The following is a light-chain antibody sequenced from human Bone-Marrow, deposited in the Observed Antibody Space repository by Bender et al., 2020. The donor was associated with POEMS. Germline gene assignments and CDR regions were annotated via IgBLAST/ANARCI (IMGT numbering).Light chain of an antibody. CDR1: SSDVGSYNL. V-gene: IGLV2-23*01. CDR3: CSYAGNHTWL. CDR2: EST. Sequence: QSALTQPASVSGSPGQSITISCSGTSSDVGSYNLVSWCQQHPGNAPKLIIFESTKRPSGVSNRFSGSRSGNTASLRISGLQAEDEADYYCCSYAGNHTWLFGGGTRLTVL. J-gene: IGLJ3*02.